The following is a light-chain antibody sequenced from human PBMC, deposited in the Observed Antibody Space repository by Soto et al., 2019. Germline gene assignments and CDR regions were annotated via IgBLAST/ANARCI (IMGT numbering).Light chain of an antibody. CDR3: SSYTSSNSAV. Sequence: QSALTQPASVSGSPGQSITISCTGTSSDIGGYNYVSWYQQHPGKATKLMIYDVSYRPSGVSNRFSGSKSGNTASLTISWLQAADEADYYCSSYTSSNSAVFGGGTQLTVL. CDR1: SSDIGGYNY. J-gene: IGLJ7*01. CDR2: DVS. V-gene: IGLV2-14*01.